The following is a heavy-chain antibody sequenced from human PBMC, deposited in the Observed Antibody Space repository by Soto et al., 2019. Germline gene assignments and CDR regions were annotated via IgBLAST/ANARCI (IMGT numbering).Heavy chain of an antibody. CDR2: IYYSGST. CDR1: GGSISSYY. Sequence: SETLSLTCTVSGGSISSYYWSWIRQPPGKGLEWIGYIYYSGSTNYNPSLKSRVTISVDTSKNQFSLKLSSVTAADTAVYYCARTQNYYDSSGYYGVDYYYMDVWGKGTTVTVSS. D-gene: IGHD3-22*01. J-gene: IGHJ6*03. V-gene: IGHV4-59*08. CDR3: ARTQNYYDSSGYYGVDYYYMDV.